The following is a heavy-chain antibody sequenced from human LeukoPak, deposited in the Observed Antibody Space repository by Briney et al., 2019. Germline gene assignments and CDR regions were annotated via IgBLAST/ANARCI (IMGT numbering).Heavy chain of an antibody. J-gene: IGHJ4*02. CDR1: GYSISSGYF. Sequence: SETLSLTCTVSGYSISSGYFWSWIRQPPGKGLEWIGYIYYSGSTNYNPSLKSRLTISVDTSKNQFSLQLSSVTAADTAVYYCAREEYCGADCYSGFDYWGQGTLVTVSS. CDR3: AREEYCGADCYSGFDY. D-gene: IGHD2-21*02. V-gene: IGHV4-61*01. CDR2: IYYSGST.